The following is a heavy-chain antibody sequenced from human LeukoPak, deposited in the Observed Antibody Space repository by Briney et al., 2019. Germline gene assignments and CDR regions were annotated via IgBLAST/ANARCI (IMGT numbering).Heavy chain of an antibody. CDR2: MNSNSGNT. CDR3: ARGYQP. CDR1: GYIFTNYD. Sequence: GASVKVSCKASGYIFTNYDINWVRQATGQGLEWVGWMNSNSGNTGYGQKFQGRITLTRDTAISTAYMELTSLRYEDTAVYYCARGYQPWGQGTLVTVSS. V-gene: IGHV1-8*01. J-gene: IGHJ1*01.